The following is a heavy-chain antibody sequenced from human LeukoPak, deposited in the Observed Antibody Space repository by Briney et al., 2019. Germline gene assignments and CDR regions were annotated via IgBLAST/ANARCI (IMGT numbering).Heavy chain of an antibody. CDR2: LYYSGST. Sequence: SETLSLTCTVSGGSISSYYWSWIRQPPGKGLEWIGYLYYSGSTNSNPSLKSRVTMSVDTSKSQFSLKLRSVTAADTAVYYCARGGSGISNAFDIWGQGTMVTVSS. CDR3: ARGGSGISNAFDI. V-gene: IGHV4-59*01. CDR1: GGSISSYY. D-gene: IGHD3-10*01. J-gene: IGHJ3*02.